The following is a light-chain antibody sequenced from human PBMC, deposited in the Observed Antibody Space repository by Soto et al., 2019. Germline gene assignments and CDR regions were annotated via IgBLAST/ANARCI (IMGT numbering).Light chain of an antibody. Sequence: SYELTQPPSVSVAPGQTARITCGGDNLGSKSVHWYQQKPGQAPVLVVYDDSDRPSGVPERFSGSNSGNTATLTISRVAAGDEADYYCQVWDNDSDHHVFGTGTKVTVL. J-gene: IGLJ1*01. CDR2: DDS. CDR3: QVWDNDSDHHV. CDR1: NLGSKS. V-gene: IGLV3-21*02.